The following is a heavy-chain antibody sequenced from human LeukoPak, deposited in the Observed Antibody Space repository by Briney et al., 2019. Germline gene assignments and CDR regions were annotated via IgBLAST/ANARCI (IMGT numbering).Heavy chain of an antibody. V-gene: IGHV4-34*01. CDR3: ASSSSGWGFDY. CDR1: GGSFSGYY. D-gene: IGHD6-19*01. CDR2: INHSGST. J-gene: IGHJ4*02. Sequence: SETLSLTCAVYGGSFSGYYWSWIRQPPGKGLEWIGEINHSGSTNYNPSLKSRVTISVDTSKNQFSLKLSSVTAADTAVYYCASSSSGWGFDYWGQGTLVTVSS.